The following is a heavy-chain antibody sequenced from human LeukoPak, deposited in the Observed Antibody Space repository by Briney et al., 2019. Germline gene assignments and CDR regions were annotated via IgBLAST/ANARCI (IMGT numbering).Heavy chain of an antibody. J-gene: IGHJ4*02. Sequence: ASVKVSCKASGYTFTSYGIIWVRQAPGQGLKWMGWIIAYNGNTNYAQKLQGRVTMTTDTSTSTAYMELRSLRSDDTAVYYCAKSPYYDILTGQLGQYYFDYWGQGTLVTVSS. CDR1: GYTFTSYG. CDR3: AKSPYYDILTGQLGQYYFDY. CDR2: IIAYNGNT. V-gene: IGHV1-18*01. D-gene: IGHD3-9*01.